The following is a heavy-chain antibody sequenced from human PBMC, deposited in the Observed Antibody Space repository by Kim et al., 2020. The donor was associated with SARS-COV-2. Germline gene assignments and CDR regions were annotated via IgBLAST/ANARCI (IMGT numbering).Heavy chain of an antibody. CDR3: ARVRLGVWFDP. CDR2: K. Sequence: KKYAQRCQGQDTITRDASGSTANMELSSLRSEDTAVYYCARVRLGVWFDPWGQGTLVTVSS. V-gene: IGHV1-3*01. D-gene: IGHD4-17*01. J-gene: IGHJ5*02.